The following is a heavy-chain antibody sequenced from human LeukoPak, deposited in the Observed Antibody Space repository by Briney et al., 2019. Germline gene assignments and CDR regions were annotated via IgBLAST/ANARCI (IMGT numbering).Heavy chain of an antibody. V-gene: IGHV3-53*01. D-gene: IGHD3-22*01. Sequence: GGSLRLSCAASGFTVSSNYMSWVRRAPGKGLEWVSVIYSGGSTYYADSVKGRFTISRDNSKNTLYLQMNSLRAEDTAVYYCARSPVIVVVREYYFDYWGQGTLVTVSS. CDR3: ARSPVIVVVREYYFDY. CDR1: GFTVSSNY. CDR2: IYSGGST. J-gene: IGHJ4*02.